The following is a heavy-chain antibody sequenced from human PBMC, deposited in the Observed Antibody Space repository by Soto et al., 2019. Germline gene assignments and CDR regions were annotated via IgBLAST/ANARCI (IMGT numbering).Heavy chain of an antibody. D-gene: IGHD2-15*01. CDR2: IISKSDGGTT. CDR1: GLTFSNAW. J-gene: IGHJ4*02. V-gene: IGHV3-15*01. Sequence: EVQLVESGGGLVKPGGSLRLSCAASGLTFSNAWMSWVRQAPGKGLEWVGRIISKSDGGTTDFAAPVKGRFTISRDDSESTLYLQMNSLKTDDTAVYYCVTGPYCSGGSCYFPRWGQGTLVIVSS. CDR3: VTGPYCSGGSCYFPR.